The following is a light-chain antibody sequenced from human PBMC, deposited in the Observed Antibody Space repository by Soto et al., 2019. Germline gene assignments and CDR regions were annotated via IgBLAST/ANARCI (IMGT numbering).Light chain of an antibody. CDR1: QSVSSN. V-gene: IGKV3-15*01. CDR2: GAS. CDR3: QQYNNWPPLT. Sequence: EIVMTQSPATLSVYPGERATLSCRASQSVSSNLAWYQQKPGQAPRLLIYGASTRATGIPARFSGSGSGTEFTLTIGSLQSEDFAVYYCQQYNNWPPLTFGGGTKVEIK. J-gene: IGKJ4*01.